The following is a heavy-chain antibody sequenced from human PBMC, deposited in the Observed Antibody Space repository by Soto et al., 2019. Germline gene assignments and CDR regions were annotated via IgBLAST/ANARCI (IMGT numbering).Heavy chain of an antibody. Sequence: QVQLQESGPGLVKPSGTLSLTCAVSGCSISSSHLWSWVRQPPGQGLELIGEIYHSGSTNYNQSLKSRVTISVDKAKNQFSMKLSSVTAADKAVYYCAYAPSGSTNWFDPWGQGTLVTVSP. CDR2: IYHSGST. CDR3: AYAPSGSTNWFDP. D-gene: IGHD3-10*01. CDR1: GCSISSSHL. V-gene: IGHV4-4*02. J-gene: IGHJ5*02.